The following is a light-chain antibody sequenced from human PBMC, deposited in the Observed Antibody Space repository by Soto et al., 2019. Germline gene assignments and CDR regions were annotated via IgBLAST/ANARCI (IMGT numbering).Light chain of an antibody. Sequence: QSALTQPPSASGSPGQSVTISCTGTSSDVGGYNYVSWYQQHPGKAPRLLLYEVTKRPSGVPARFSGSRSGNTASLTVSGLQAEDEADYYCSSHAGIINVVFGGGTKLTVL. J-gene: IGLJ3*02. CDR2: EVT. CDR1: SSDVGGYNY. CDR3: SSHAGIINVV. V-gene: IGLV2-8*01.